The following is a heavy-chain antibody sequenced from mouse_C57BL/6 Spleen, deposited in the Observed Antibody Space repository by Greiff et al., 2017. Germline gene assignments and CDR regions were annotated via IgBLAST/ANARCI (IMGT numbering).Heavy chain of an antibody. CDR1: GYTFTSYW. Sequence: VQLQQPGAELVKPGASVKLSCKASGYTFTSYWMHWVKQRPGRGLEWIGRIDPNSGGTKYNEKFKSKATLTVDKPSSTAYMQLSSLTSEDAAVYYCARLKDDGSPYWYFDVWGTGTTVTVSS. V-gene: IGHV1-72*01. J-gene: IGHJ1*03. CDR2: IDPNSGGT. D-gene: IGHD1-1*01. CDR3: ARLKDDGSPYWYFDV.